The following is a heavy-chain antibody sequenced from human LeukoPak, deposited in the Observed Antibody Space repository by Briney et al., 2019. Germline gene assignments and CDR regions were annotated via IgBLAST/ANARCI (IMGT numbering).Heavy chain of an antibody. CDR2: IYTNEGA. V-gene: IGHV4-61*02. Sequence: SETLSLTCTVSGGSVTSGNYYWNWIRQPAGKGLEWIGRIYTNEGASYNPSLKSRVTISIDASKNQFSLKLSSVTAADTAVYYCAREPPGYWGQGILVTVSS. CDR3: AREPPGY. J-gene: IGHJ4*02. CDR1: GGSVTSGNYY.